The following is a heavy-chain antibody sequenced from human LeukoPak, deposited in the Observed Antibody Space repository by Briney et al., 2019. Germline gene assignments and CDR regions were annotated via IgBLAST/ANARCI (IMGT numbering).Heavy chain of an antibody. CDR2: IGPGVGST. V-gene: IGHV3-23*01. CDR1: GFTFSSYA. J-gene: IGHJ4*02. D-gene: IGHD5-18*01. Sequence: GGSLRLSCAASGFTFSSYAMNWVRQAPGKGLEWVSSIGPGVGSTYYADFVKGRFTISRDNSKNTVYLQMNSLRAEDTAVYYCAKGNGYSYGRYYFDYWGQGTLVTVSS. CDR3: AKGNGYSYGRYYFDY.